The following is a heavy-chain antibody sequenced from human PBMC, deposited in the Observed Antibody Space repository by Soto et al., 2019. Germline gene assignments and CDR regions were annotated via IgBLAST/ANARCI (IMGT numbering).Heavy chain of an antibody. CDR1: GDSFSSYA. CDR3: ARFYCGGDCYAFDI. Sequence: VKVYCKTSGDSFSSYAISWVRQAHGQGLEWMGGIIPIFGTANYAQKFQGRVTITADESTSTAYMELSSLRSEDTAVYYCARFYCGGDCYAFDIWGQGTMVTVSS. V-gene: IGHV1-69*13. J-gene: IGHJ3*02. D-gene: IGHD2-21*02. CDR2: IIPIFGTA.